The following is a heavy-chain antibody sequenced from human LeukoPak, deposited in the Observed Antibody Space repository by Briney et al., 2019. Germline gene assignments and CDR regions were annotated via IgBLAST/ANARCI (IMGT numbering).Heavy chain of an antibody. CDR3: AGCSSTSCFDY. CDR2: ISSSSSYI. J-gene: IGHJ4*02. CDR1: GFTFSSYS. V-gene: IGHV3-21*01. D-gene: IGHD2-2*01. Sequence: GGSLRLSCTASGFTFSSYSMNWVRQAPGKGLEWVSSISSSSSYIYYADSVKGRFTISRDNAKNSLYLQMNSLRAEDTAVYYCAGCSSTSCFDYWGQGTLVTVSS.